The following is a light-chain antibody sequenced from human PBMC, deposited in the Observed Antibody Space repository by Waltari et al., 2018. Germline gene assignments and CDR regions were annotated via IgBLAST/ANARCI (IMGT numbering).Light chain of an antibody. J-gene: IGKJ1*01. CDR2: AAS. CDR1: RSISRY. V-gene: IGKV3-20*01. Sequence: CMASRSISRYLAWYQQEPSHAPRILIHAASSRANGIPDRVSGSGSGTDFSLTISRLEPEDFAVYYCQNHERLPAMFGQGTKVEIK. CDR3: QNHERLPAM.